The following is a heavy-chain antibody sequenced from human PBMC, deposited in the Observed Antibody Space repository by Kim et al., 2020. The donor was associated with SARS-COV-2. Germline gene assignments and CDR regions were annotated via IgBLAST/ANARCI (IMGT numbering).Heavy chain of an antibody. J-gene: IGHJ3*02. CDR3: ARTRGGSYLDAFDI. D-gene: IGHD1-26*01. Sequence: GGSLRLSCAASGLTFSSYAMHWVRQAPGKGLEWVAVISYDGSNKYYADSVKGRFTISRDNSKNTLYLQMNSLRAEDTAVYYCARTRGGSYLDAFDIWGQGTMVTVSS. CDR1: GLTFSSYA. V-gene: IGHV3-30*04. CDR2: ISYDGSNK.